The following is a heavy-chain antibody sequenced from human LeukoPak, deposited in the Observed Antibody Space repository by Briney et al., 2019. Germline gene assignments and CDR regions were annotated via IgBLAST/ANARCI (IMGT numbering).Heavy chain of an antibody. J-gene: IGHJ4*02. CDR2: IKQDGSDK. CDR3: ASGQKLGF. V-gene: IGHV3-7*01. D-gene: IGHD6-13*01. Sequence: GGSLRLSCAASGFTFSDYYMSWIRQAPGKGLEWVANIKQDGSDKYYVDSVKGRFTISRDNAKNSLYLQMNSLRAEDTAVYYCASGQKLGFWGQGTLVTVSS. CDR1: GFTFSDYY.